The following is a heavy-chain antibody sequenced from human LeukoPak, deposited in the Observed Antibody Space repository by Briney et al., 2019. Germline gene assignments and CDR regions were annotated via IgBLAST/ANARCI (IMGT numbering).Heavy chain of an antibody. CDR3: ARSSAYYYYCMDV. D-gene: IGHD3-22*01. Sequence: PSETLSLTCTVSGGSISSGGYYWSWIRQHPGKGLEWIGYIYYSGSTYYNPSLKSRVTISVDTSKNQFSLKLSSVTAADTAVYYCARSSAYYYYCMDVWGKGTTVTVSS. CDR1: GGSISSGGYY. V-gene: IGHV4-31*03. CDR2: IYYSGST. J-gene: IGHJ6*03.